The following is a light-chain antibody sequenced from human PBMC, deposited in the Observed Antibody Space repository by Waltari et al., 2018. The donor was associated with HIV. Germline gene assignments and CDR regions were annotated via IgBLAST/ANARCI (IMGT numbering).Light chain of an antibody. Sequence: QSVLTQPPSASAPPGQRVTISCSGSSSNIGNYYVYWYQQLPGATPKVLIFRNTRRPSGVPDRFSGSKSGTSASLAISGLRSEDEADYYCATWDDSLSGVVFGGGTKLTVL. J-gene: IGLJ2*01. CDR1: SSNIGNYY. CDR2: RNT. CDR3: ATWDDSLSGVV. V-gene: IGLV1-47*01.